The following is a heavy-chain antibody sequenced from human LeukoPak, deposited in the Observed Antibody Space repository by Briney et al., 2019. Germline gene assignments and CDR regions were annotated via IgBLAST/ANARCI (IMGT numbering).Heavy chain of an antibody. J-gene: IGHJ4*02. CDR2: IYPGDSNT. CDR1: GYSFTGFW. Sequence: GESLQISCKGSGYSFTGFWIGWVRQMPGKGLEWMGIIYPGDSNTRYSPSFQGQVTISADKSISTAYLQWSSLKASDTAMYYCARQEWLVTSQSEFDYWGQGTLVTVSS. V-gene: IGHV5-51*01. CDR3: ARQEWLVTSQSEFDY. D-gene: IGHD6-19*01.